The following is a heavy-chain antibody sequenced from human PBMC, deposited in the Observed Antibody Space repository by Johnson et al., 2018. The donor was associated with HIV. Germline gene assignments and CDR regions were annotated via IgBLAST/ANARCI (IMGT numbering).Heavy chain of an antibody. V-gene: IGHV3-23*04. J-gene: IGHJ3*02. D-gene: IGHD3-10*01. Sequence: VQLVESGGGVVQPGRSLRLSCAASGFTFSSYAMHWVRQAPGKGLEWVSGISGRGGSTYYADSVKGLFTISRDNSKNTLYLQMNSLRAEDTAVYYCAKEVAYYYGSGSRDAFDIWGQGTMVTVSS. CDR2: ISGRGGST. CDR3: AKEVAYYYGSGSRDAFDI. CDR1: GFTFSSYA.